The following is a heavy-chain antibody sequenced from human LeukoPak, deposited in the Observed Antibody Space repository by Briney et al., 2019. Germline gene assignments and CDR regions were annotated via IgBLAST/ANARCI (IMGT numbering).Heavy chain of an antibody. CDR3: ARSPKYYYDSSGYFGDY. J-gene: IGHJ4*02. CDR1: GGSISSYY. V-gene: IGHV4-59*01. CDR2: IYYSGST. Sequence: SETLSLTCTVSGGSISSYYWSWIRQPPGKGLEWIGYIYYSGSTNYNPSLKSRVTISVDTSKNQFSLKLSSVTAADTAVYYCARSPKYYYDSSGYFGDYWGQGTLVTVSS. D-gene: IGHD3-22*01.